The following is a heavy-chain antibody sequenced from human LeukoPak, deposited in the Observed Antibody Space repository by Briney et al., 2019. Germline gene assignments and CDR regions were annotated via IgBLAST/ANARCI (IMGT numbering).Heavy chain of an antibody. Sequence: EASVKVSCKASGYTFTGYYMHWVRQAPGQGLEWMGWINTNSGGTNYAQKFQGRVTMTRDTSISTAYMELSRLRSDDTAVYYCAREGVDWNHSVYYFDYWGQGTLVTVSS. CDR3: AREGVDWNHSVYYFDY. CDR1: GYTFTGYY. D-gene: IGHD1-1*01. J-gene: IGHJ4*02. V-gene: IGHV1-2*02. CDR2: INTNSGGT.